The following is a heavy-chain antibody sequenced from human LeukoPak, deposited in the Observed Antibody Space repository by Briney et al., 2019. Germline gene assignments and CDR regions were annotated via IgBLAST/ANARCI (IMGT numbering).Heavy chain of an antibody. CDR2: IYHSGST. V-gene: IGHV4-30-2*01. D-gene: IGHD3-3*01. CDR1: GGSISSGGYY. CDR3: ARAGRIFGVVTGYMDV. J-gene: IGHJ6*03. Sequence: PSETLSLTCTVSGGSISSGGYYWSWIRQPPGKGLEWIGYIYHSGSTYYNPSLKSRVTISVDRSKNQFSLKLSSVTAADTAVYYCARAGRIFGVVTGYMDVWGKGTTVTVSS.